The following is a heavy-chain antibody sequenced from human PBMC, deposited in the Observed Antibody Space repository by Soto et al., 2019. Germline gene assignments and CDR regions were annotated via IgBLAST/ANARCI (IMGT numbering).Heavy chain of an antibody. D-gene: IGHD2-2*01. J-gene: IGHJ6*02. CDR2: ISYDGSYK. Sequence: QVHLVESGGGVVQPGRSLRLSCAASGFTFSSYVMHWVRQAPGKGLEWVAVISYDGSYKYYADSVKGRFTISRDNSKHTLYLQMSSLRVEDTAVYYCAKDPKGYCSSTRCYTYHGLDVWGQGTTVTVSS. V-gene: IGHV3-30*18. CDR1: GFTFSSYV. CDR3: AKDPKGYCSSTRCYTYHGLDV.